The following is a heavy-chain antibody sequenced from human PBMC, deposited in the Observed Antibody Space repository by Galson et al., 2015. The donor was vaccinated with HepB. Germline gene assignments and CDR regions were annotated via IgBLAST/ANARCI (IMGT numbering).Heavy chain of an antibody. V-gene: IGHV1-3*01. J-gene: IGHJ4*02. CDR3: ARGIILTPTGFDY. Sequence: SVKVSCKASGYTFTNYAMHWVRQAPGQRLEWMGWIIAGNGNTKYSQKFQGRVTITRDTSASTAYMELSGLRSEDTAVYYCARGIILTPTGFDYWGQGALVTVSS. CDR2: IIAGNGNT. D-gene: IGHD2-8*01. CDR1: GYTFTNYA.